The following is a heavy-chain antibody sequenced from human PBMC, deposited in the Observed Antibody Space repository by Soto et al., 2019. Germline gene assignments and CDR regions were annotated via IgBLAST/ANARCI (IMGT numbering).Heavy chain of an antibody. V-gene: IGHV5-51*01. CDR2: IYPGDSDT. J-gene: IGHJ4*02. Sequence: PGESLKISCKGSGYSFTSYWIGWVRQMPGKGLEWMGIIYPGDSDTRYSPSFQGQVTISADKSISTAYLQWSSLKASDTAMYYCARQVAAADPKLPYYCDYWGQGTLLTVSS. CDR1: GYSFTSYW. D-gene: IGHD6-13*01. CDR3: ARQVAAADPKLPYYCDY.